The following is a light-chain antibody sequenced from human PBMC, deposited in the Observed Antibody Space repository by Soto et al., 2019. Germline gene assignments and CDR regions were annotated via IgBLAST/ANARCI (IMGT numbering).Light chain of an antibody. Sequence: QSVLSQPPSVSGAPGQRVTISCTGSSSNIGAGYDAHWFQQVPGTAPKLLIYGSTNRPSGVPDRFSGSKSGTSASLAITGLQAEDGADYYCQSYDSSLGGNYVFGTGTKVTVL. CDR2: GST. J-gene: IGLJ1*01. CDR3: QSYDSSLGGNYV. CDR1: SSNIGAGYD. V-gene: IGLV1-40*01.